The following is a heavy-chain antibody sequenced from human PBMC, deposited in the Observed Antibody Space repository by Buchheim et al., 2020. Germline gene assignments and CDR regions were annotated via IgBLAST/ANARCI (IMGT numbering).Heavy chain of an antibody. CDR3: ARGKGYCTNGVCYSNHYYYYGMDV. D-gene: IGHD2-8*01. CDR1: GGSFSGYY. Sequence: QVQLQQWGAGLLKPSETLSLTCAVYGGSFSGYYWSWIRQPPGKGLEWIGEIKHSGSTNYNPSLKSRVTISVDTSKNQFSLKLSSVTAADTAVYYCARGKGYCTNGVCYSNHYYYYGMDVWGQGTT. CDR2: IKHSGST. J-gene: IGHJ6*02. V-gene: IGHV4-34*01.